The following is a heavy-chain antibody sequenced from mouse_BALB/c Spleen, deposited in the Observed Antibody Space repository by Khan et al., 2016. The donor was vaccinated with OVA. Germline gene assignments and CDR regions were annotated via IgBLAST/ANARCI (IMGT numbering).Heavy chain of an antibody. CDR1: GFSLTTYG. V-gene: IGHV2-2*02. J-gene: IGHJ3*01. CDR2: IWSGGST. D-gene: IGHD2-4*01. Sequence: VELVESGPGLVQPSQSLSITCTVSGFSLTTYGVHWVRQSPGKGLEWLGVIWSGGSTDYNAAFISRLSISKDNSKSQVFFKMNSLQANDTALYYCARNYDYDEGLAYWGQGTLVTVSA. CDR3: ARNYDYDEGLAY.